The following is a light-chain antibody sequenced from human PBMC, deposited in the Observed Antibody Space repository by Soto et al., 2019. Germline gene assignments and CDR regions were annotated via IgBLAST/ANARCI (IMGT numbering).Light chain of an antibody. CDR2: GAS. Sequence: EIVLTQSPGTLSLSPVERATLSCMASQSVSSSYLAWYQQKPGQAPRLLIYGASSRATGLPVRFGGSGSRTEFTLTITSLQSEDFAVYHCQQYNDWPWTFDQGTKVDI. V-gene: IGKV3-15*01. J-gene: IGKJ1*01. CDR1: QSVSSSY. CDR3: QQYNDWPWT.